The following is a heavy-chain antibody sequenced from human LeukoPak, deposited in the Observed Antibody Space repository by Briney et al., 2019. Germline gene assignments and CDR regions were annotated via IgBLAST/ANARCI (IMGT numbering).Heavy chain of an antibody. V-gene: IGHV1-69*13. Sequence: VASVKVSCKASGGTFSSYAISWVRQAPGQGLEWMGGIIPIFGTANYAQKFQGRVTITADESTSTAYMELSSLRSEDTAVYYCARSGVAVAGTPYYYGMDVWGQGTTVTVSS. D-gene: IGHD6-19*01. CDR1: GGTFSSYA. CDR2: IIPIFGTA. J-gene: IGHJ6*02. CDR3: ARSGVAVAGTPYYYGMDV.